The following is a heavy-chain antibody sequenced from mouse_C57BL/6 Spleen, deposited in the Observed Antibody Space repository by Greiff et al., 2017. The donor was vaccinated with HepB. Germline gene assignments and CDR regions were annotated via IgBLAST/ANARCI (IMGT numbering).Heavy chain of an antibody. J-gene: IGHJ3*01. D-gene: IGHD2-5*01. CDR2: IDPSDSYT. V-gene: IGHV1-50*01. Sequence: QVQLQQPGAELVKPGASVKLSCKASGYTFTSYWMQWVKQRPGQGLEWIGEIDPSDSYTNYNQKFKGKATLTVDTSSSTAYMQLSSLTSADSAVYYCARRYSNLWFAYWGQGTLVTVSA. CDR1: GYTFTSYW. CDR3: ARRYSNLWFAY.